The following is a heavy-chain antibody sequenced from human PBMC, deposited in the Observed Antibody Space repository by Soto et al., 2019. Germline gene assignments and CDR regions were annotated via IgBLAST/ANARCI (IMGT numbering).Heavy chain of an antibody. Sequence: VQLQESGPGLVKPSETLSLTCTVSGGSISSYYWTWIRQPPGKGLEWIGYVDYSGSPNYNPSLTSRVTISVDTSRNQFSLKLTSVTAADTALYYCASRGSGFYYGMDVWGQGTTVTVSS. CDR1: GGSISSYY. D-gene: IGHD3-22*01. CDR2: VDYSGSP. CDR3: ASRGSGFYYGMDV. V-gene: IGHV4-59*08. J-gene: IGHJ6*02.